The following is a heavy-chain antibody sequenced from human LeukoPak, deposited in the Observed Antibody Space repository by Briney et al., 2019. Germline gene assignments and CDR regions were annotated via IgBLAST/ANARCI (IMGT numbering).Heavy chain of an antibody. Sequence: GASVKLSCKASGYTFTSYGISWVRQAPGQGLEWMGWISAYNGNTNYAQKLQGRVTMTTDTSTSTAYMELKSLRSDDTAVYYCVLDPWNDGFFAHWGQGTLVTVSS. CDR3: VLDPWNDGFFAH. CDR1: GYTFTSYG. CDR2: ISAYNGNT. V-gene: IGHV1-18*01. J-gene: IGHJ5*02. D-gene: IGHD1-1*01.